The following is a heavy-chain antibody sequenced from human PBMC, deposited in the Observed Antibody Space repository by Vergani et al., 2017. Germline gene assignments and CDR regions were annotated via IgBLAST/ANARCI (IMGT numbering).Heavy chain of an antibody. D-gene: IGHD2-2*01. CDR3: ARGPLVVPAAIDY. J-gene: IGHJ4*02. CDR2: IKQDGSEK. V-gene: IGHV3-7*01. CDR1: GFTFSNYW. Sequence: EMQLVESGGGLVQPGGSLRLSCAASGFTFSNYWMNWVRQAPGKGLEWVANIKQDGSEKYYVDSVKGRFTISRDNAKKSLYLQMNSLRVEDTAVYYCARGPLVVPAAIDYWGQGTLVTVSS.